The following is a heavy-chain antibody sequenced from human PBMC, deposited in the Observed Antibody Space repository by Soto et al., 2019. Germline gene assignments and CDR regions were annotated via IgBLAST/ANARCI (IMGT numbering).Heavy chain of an antibody. J-gene: IGHJ4*02. Sequence: QISLKESGPTLVKPTQTLTLTCTFSGFSLNTGGVGVGWLRQPPGKALEWLALIYWDGDTRYRPTLQSILTVTDDTSSNQVVLSMSSMGPDDTATYFGAHSNVEVVGGSSNPLAYWGQGALVTVSS. D-gene: IGHD2-21*01. CDR2: IYWDGDT. CDR1: GFSLNTGGVG. CDR3: AHSNVEVVGGSSNPLAY. V-gene: IGHV2-5*02.